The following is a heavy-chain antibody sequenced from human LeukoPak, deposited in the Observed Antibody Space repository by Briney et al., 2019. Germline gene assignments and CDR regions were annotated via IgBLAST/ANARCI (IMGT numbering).Heavy chain of an antibody. V-gene: IGHV3-23*01. D-gene: IGHD1-26*01. CDR1: GFTFSTYT. J-gene: IGHJ4*02. Sequence: GGSLRLSCAASGFTFSTYTMNWVRQAPGKGLEWVSAISGSGGSTYYADSVKGRFTISRDNSKNTLYLQMNSLRAEDTAVYYCAKDSGIVGATVTLDYWGQGTLVTVSS. CDR2: ISGSGGST. CDR3: AKDSGIVGATVTLDY.